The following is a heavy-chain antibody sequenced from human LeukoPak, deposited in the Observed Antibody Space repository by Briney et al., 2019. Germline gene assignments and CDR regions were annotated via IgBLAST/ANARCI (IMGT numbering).Heavy chain of an antibody. J-gene: IGHJ4*02. CDR3: ARDPYSGYDQGLPFDY. CDR1: GGSISSSSYY. D-gene: IGHD5-12*01. V-gene: IGHV4-39*07. CDR2: IYYSGST. Sequence: RPSETLSLTCTVSGGSISSSSYYWGWIRQPPGKGLEWIGSIYYSGSTYYNPSLKSRVTISVDTSKNQFSLKLSSVTAADTAVYYCARDPYSGYDQGLPFDYWGQGTLVTVSS.